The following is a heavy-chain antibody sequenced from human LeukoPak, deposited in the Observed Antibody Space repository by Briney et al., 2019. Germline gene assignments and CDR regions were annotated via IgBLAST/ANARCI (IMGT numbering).Heavy chain of an antibody. Sequence: GGSLTLSCAASGFSFDTYSMTWVRQAPGKGLEWISHISAASHGIYYAASVKGRFTISRDNAKNSLHLQMNSLRPEDTAVYYCARDLRPYSGYDNLAFDIWGQGTMVTVSS. CDR2: ISAASHGI. V-gene: IGHV3-48*04. D-gene: IGHD5-12*01. CDR3: ARDLRPYSGYDNLAFDI. J-gene: IGHJ3*02. CDR1: GFSFDTYS.